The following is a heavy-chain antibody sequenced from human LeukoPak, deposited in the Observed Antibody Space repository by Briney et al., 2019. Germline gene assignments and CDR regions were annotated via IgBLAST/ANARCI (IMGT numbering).Heavy chain of an antibody. Sequence: ASVKVSCKPSGGTSRKYVISWVRQAPGQGLEWMGWINPNSGGTKYAQKFQGRVTMTRDTSISTAYMELSSLTSDDTAVYYCARGGGTIAGTGIPFDYWGQGTLVTVSS. CDR2: INPNSGGT. CDR3: ARGGGTIAGTGIPFDY. CDR1: GGTSRKYV. J-gene: IGHJ4*02. V-gene: IGHV1-2*02. D-gene: IGHD6-13*01.